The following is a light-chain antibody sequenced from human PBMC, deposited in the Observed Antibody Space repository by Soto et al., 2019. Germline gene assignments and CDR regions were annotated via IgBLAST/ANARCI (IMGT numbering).Light chain of an antibody. CDR3: SSYTSSSVVI. Sequence: QSALTQPASVSGSPGQSITISCTGSSSDVGADNYVSWYQQHPGKAPKVMIFDVSNRPSGVSNRFSGSKSGITASLTISGLQAEDEADYYCSSYTSSSVVIFGGGTKLTVL. V-gene: IGLV2-14*03. J-gene: IGLJ2*01. CDR2: DVS. CDR1: SSDVGADNY.